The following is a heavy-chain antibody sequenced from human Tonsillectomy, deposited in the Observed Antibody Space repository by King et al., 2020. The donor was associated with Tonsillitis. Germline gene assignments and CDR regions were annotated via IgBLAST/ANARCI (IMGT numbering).Heavy chain of an antibody. CDR2: IYPGDSDT. D-gene: IGHD3-22*01. CDR1: GYSFTSYW. V-gene: IGHV5-51*01. J-gene: IGHJ4*02. Sequence: VQLVESGAEVKKPGESLKISCKGSGYSFTSYWIGWVRQMPGKGLEWMGIIYPGDSDTRYSPSFQGQVTISVDKSISTAYLQWSSLKASDTAMYYCARRRYQEERGGYYPPYFDCWGQGTLVTVSS. CDR3: ARRRYQEERGGYYPPYFDC.